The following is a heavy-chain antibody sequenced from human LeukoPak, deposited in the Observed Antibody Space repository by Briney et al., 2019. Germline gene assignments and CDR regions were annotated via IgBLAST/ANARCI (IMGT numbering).Heavy chain of an antibody. CDR3: ARDRYYYDSSGYYAFDI. Sequence: SETLSLTCTVSGYSISSGYYWSWIRQPAGKGLEWIGRIHKSGSTNYNPSLKSRVTMSVDTSKNQLSLKLSSVTAADTAVYYCARDRYYYDSSGYYAFDIWGQGTMVTVSS. J-gene: IGHJ3*02. CDR1: GYSISSGYY. D-gene: IGHD3-22*01. V-gene: IGHV4-4*07. CDR2: IHKSGST.